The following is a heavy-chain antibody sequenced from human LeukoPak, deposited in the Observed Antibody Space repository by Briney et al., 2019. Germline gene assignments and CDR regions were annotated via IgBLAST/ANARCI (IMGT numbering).Heavy chain of an antibody. CDR1: GGSISSYY. D-gene: IGHD4-17*01. V-gene: IGHV4-59*01. J-gene: IGHJ6*03. CDR2: IYYSGST. CDR3: ARGTDYGYYYYYMDV. Sequence: SETLSLTCTVSGGSISSYYWSWIRQPPGKGLEWIGYIYYSGSTNYNPSLKSRVTISVDTSKNQFSLKLSSVTAADTAVDYCARGTDYGYYYYYMDVWGKGTTVTVSS.